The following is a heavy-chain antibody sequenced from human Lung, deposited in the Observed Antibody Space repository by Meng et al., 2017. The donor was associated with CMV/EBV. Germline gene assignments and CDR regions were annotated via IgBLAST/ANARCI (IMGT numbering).Heavy chain of an antibody. CDR2: IWYDGSNK. V-gene: IGHV3-30*19. CDR3: ARDVIVGALSGGDAFDI. CDR1: GFTFSSYG. D-gene: IGHD1-26*01. J-gene: IGHJ3*02. Sequence: SCAASGFTFSSYGMHWVRQAPDKGLEWVAVIWYDGSNKYYADSVKGRFTISRDNSKNTLYLQMNSLRAEDTAVYYCARDVIVGALSGGDAFDIWGQAXMVTVSS.